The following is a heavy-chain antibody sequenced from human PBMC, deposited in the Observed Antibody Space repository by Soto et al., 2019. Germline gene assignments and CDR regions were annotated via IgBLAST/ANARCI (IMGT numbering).Heavy chain of an antibody. V-gene: IGHV3-43D*04. Sequence: GGSLRLSCAASGFTFDDYAMHWVRQAPGKGLEWVSLISWDGGSTYYADSVKGRFTISRDNSKNSLYLQMNSLRAEDTALYYCAKDKIVGATYYYYGMDVWGQGTTVTASS. J-gene: IGHJ6*02. CDR2: ISWDGGST. CDR1: GFTFDDYA. CDR3: AKDKIVGATYYYYGMDV. D-gene: IGHD1-26*01.